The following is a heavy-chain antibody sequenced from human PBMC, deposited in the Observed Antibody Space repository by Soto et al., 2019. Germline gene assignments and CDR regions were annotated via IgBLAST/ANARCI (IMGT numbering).Heavy chain of an antibody. CDR3: AREGDGAYYYMDV. CDR2: ISSSSSYI. CDR1: GFTFSSYS. V-gene: IGHV3-21*01. J-gene: IGHJ6*03. Sequence: GGSLRLSCAASGFTFSSYSMNWVRQAPGKGLEWVSSISSSSSYIYYADSVKGRFTITRDNAKNSLYLQMNSLRAEDTAVYYCAREGDGAYYYMDVWGKGTTVTVSS. D-gene: IGHD2-21*02.